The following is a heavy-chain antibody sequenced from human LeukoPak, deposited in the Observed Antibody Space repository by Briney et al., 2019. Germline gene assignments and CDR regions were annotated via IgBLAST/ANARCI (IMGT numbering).Heavy chain of an antibody. Sequence: QAGGSLRLSCAASGFTFDDYAMHWVRQAPGKGLEWVSGISWNSGSIGYADSVKGRFTISRDNAKNSLYLQMNSLRAEDTAVYYCASHDFWSGYGLDWGQGTLVTVSS. D-gene: IGHD3-3*01. CDR1: GFTFDDYA. CDR3: ASHDFWSGYGLD. CDR2: ISWNSGSI. V-gene: IGHV3-9*01. J-gene: IGHJ4*02.